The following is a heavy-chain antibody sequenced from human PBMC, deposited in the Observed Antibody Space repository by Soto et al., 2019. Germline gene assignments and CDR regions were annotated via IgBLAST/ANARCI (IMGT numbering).Heavy chain of an antibody. D-gene: IGHD6-19*01. J-gene: IGHJ6*02. CDR3: VKDGSSGWPYFYDMDV. V-gene: IGHV3-30*18. CDR2: ISYDGRNK. Sequence: GGSLRLSCAASGFTFSSYGMHWVRQAPGKGLEWVAVISYDGRNKYYADAVKGRFTISRDNSKNTLYLQMSSLRAEDTAVYYCVKDGSSGWPYFYDMDVWGQGTTVTVS. CDR1: GFTFSSYG.